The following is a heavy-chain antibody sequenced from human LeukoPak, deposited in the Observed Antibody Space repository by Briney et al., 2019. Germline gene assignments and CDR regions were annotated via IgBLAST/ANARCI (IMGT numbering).Heavy chain of an antibody. CDR3: ARTDSGVIMLYTIRSAF. CDR2: INQDGSEK. J-gene: IGHJ4*02. Sequence: GGSLRLSCVASGCTFNLHWMSWVRQAPGKGLEWVANINQDGSEKYYLDSVRGRFTISRDNAKNLLYLQMNSLRAEDTAVYYCARTDSGVIMLYTIRSAFWGQRTLVTVSS. D-gene: IGHD2-8*01. V-gene: IGHV3-7*01. CDR1: GCTFNLHW.